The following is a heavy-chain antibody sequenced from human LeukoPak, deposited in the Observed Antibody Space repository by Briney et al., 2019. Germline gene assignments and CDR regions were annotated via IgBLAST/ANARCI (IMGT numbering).Heavy chain of an antibody. Sequence: SVKVSCTASGGTFSSYAISWVRQAPGQGLEWMGRIIPIFGIANYAQKFQGRVTITADKSTSTAYMELSRLRSEDTAVYYCARPRGRKNCSGGSCYSALFDYWGQGTLVTVSS. V-gene: IGHV1-69*04. CDR1: GGTFSSYA. J-gene: IGHJ4*02. CDR3: ARPRGRKNCSGGSCYSALFDY. D-gene: IGHD2-15*01. CDR2: IIPIFGIA.